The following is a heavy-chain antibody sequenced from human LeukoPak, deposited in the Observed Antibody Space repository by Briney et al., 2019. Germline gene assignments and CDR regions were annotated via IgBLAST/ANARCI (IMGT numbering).Heavy chain of an antibody. CDR1: GGTFSSYA. D-gene: IGHD2-2*01. J-gene: IGHJ5*02. CDR2: IIPIFGTA. V-gene: IGHV1-69*01. Sequence: GASVKVSCKASGGTFSSYAISWVRQAPGQGLEWMVGIIPIFGTANYAQKFQGRVTITADESTSTAYMELSSLRSEDTAVYYCASPGYCSSTSCLDWDWFDPWGQGTLVTVSS. CDR3: ASPGYCSSTSCLDWDWFDP.